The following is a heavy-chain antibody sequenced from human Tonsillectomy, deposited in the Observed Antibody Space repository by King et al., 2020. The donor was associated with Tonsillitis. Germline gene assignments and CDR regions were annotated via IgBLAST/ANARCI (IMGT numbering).Heavy chain of an antibody. CDR1: GFTFSSYG. J-gene: IGHJ6*03. V-gene: IGHV3-33*08. CDR3: ARDGVSYYYMDV. CDR2: IWYNGSNK. D-gene: IGHD3-16*01. Sequence: VQLVESGGGVVQPGRSLRLSCAASGFTFSSYGMHWVRQAPGKGLEWVAVIWYNGSNKYYVDSVKGRFTISRDNSKNTLYLQINSLRAEDTAVYYCARDGVSYYYMDVWGKGTTVTVSS.